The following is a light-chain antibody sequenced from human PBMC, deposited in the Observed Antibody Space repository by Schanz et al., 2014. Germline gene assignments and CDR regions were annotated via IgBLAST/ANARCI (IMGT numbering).Light chain of an antibody. J-gene: IGKJ2*01. CDR3: QQYNS. Sequence: DIQMTQSPSTLSASVGDRVTITCRASQSISSWLAWYQQKPGKAPKLLIYDASSLESGVPSRFSGSGSGTEFTLTISSPQPDDFATYYCQQYNSFGQGTKLEIK. V-gene: IGKV1-5*01. CDR2: DAS. CDR1: QSISSW.